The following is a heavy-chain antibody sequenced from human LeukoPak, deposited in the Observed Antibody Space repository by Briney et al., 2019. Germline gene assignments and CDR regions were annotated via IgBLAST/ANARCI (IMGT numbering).Heavy chain of an antibody. Sequence: GGSLRLSCAASGFTFDDYAMHWVRQAPGKGLEWVSGISWNSGSIGYADSVKGRFTISRDNAKNSLYLQMNSLRADDTAVYYCARGPTTLGLRLGELSLRADYWGQGALVTVSS. CDR3: ARGPTTLGLRLGELSLRADY. J-gene: IGHJ4*02. CDR2: ISWNSGSI. CDR1: GFTFDDYA. V-gene: IGHV3-9*01. D-gene: IGHD3-16*02.